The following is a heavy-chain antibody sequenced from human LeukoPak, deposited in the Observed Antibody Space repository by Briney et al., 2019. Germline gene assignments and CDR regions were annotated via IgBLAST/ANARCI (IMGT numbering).Heavy chain of an antibody. CDR1: GFTFSSYA. CDR2: ISGSGGST. Sequence: GGSLRLSCAASGFTFSSYAMSWVRQAPGKWLEWVSAISGSGGSTYYADSVKGRFTISRDNSKNTLYLQMNSLRAEDTAVYYCAKRYSGYDFIDYWGQGTLVTVSS. V-gene: IGHV3-23*01. J-gene: IGHJ4*02. D-gene: IGHD5-12*01. CDR3: AKRYSGYDFIDY.